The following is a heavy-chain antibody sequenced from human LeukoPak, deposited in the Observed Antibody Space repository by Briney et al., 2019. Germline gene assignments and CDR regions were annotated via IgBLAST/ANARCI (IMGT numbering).Heavy chain of an antibody. CDR2: VYGSGANT. J-gene: IGHJ5*02. CDR3: ARTAYGSGSFDNWFDP. Sequence: GGSLRLSCAASGFTFSSYAMSWVRQAPGKGLEWVSGVYGSGANTYYADSVKGRFTISRDNSKNTLYLQMNSLRAEDTAVYYCARTAYGSGSFDNWFDPWGQGTLVTVSS. CDR1: GFTFSSYA. V-gene: IGHV3-23*01. D-gene: IGHD3-10*01.